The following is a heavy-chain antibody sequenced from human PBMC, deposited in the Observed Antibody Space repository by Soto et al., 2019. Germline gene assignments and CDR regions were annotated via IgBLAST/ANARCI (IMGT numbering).Heavy chain of an antibody. CDR2: IYYSGST. D-gene: IGHD7-27*01. Sequence: PSETLSLTCTVSGGSINNGDYYWTWIRQSPEKGLEWIGYIYYSGSTYYNPSLKSRVTISIDTSMNQFSLNLNSVTAADTAVYYCARGWGRIFDYWGQGTLVTVSS. CDR1: GGSINNGDYY. CDR3: ARGWGRIFDY. J-gene: IGHJ4*02. V-gene: IGHV4-30-4*01.